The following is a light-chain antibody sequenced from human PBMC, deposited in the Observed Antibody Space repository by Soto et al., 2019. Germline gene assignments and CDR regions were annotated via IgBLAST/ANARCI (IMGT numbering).Light chain of an antibody. CDR3: QQSYSMPWT. J-gene: IGKJ1*01. CDR1: QSTRNY. V-gene: IGKV1-39*01. Sequence: DTPMTQSPSSLSASVGDRVTITCRASQSTRNYLNWYQQRPGRAPRLLIHGTSSLQSGVPSRFSGSGSGTDFTLTISSLEPEDFATYYCQQSYSMPWTFGQGTKVEIK. CDR2: GTS.